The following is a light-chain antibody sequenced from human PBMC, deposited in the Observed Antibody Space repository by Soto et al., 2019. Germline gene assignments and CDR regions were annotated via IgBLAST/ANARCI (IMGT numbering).Light chain of an antibody. CDR3: QRYSSYSGFT. V-gene: IGKV1-5*03. CDR1: QSISSW. Sequence: DIQMTQSPSTLSASVGDRVTITCRASQSISSWLAWYQQKPGKAPKLLIYRASSLESGVPSRFSGSGSGTEFTLTISSLQPDGFATYYCQRYSSYSGFTFGPGTKVDIK. CDR2: RAS. J-gene: IGKJ3*01.